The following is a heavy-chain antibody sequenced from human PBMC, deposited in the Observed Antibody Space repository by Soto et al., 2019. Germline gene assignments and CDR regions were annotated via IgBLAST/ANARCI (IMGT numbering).Heavy chain of an antibody. Sequence: QVQLVESGGGVVQPGRSLRLSCAASGFTFSSYGMHWVRQAPGKGLEWVTIISNDGSNKYYADSVKGRFTISRDNSKXXPXXQMNTLRAEDTAVYYCAKGGAGAYYFDSSGYHIDYWGQGTLVTVSS. CDR1: GFTFSSYG. CDR3: AKGGAGAYYFDSSGYHIDY. V-gene: IGHV3-30*18. CDR2: ISNDGSNK. D-gene: IGHD3-22*01. J-gene: IGHJ4*02.